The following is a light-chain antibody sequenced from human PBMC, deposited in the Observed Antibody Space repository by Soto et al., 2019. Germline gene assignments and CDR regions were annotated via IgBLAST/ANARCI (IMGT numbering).Light chain of an antibody. Sequence: DLQMTQSPSSVSASVGDRVTITCRASQDIGSWLAWYQQKPGKAPDLLIYGASSLQSGVPSRFYGNGSGTDFTLTISSLQPEDFATYYCQQGGSFPITFGQGTRLEIK. CDR2: GAS. J-gene: IGKJ5*01. CDR3: QQGGSFPIT. V-gene: IGKV1-12*01. CDR1: QDIGSW.